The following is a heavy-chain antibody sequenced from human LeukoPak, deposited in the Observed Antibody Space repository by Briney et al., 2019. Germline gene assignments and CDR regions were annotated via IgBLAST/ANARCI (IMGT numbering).Heavy chain of an antibody. J-gene: IGHJ4*02. CDR3: AKWGDYDVLTGYYVSDY. Sequence: GGSLRLSCAASGFTFSNYAMSWVRQAPGKGLEWVSAITGSGGNTYYADSVKGRCTISRDNSKNTVFLQMNSLRAEDTAVYYCAKWGDYDVLTGYYVSDYWGQGTLVTVSS. CDR2: ITGSGGNT. CDR1: GFTFSNYA. D-gene: IGHD3-9*01. V-gene: IGHV3-23*01.